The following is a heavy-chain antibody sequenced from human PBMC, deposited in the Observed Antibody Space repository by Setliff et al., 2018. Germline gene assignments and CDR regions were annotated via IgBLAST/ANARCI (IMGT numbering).Heavy chain of an antibody. CDR1: GYTFTGYY. CDR2: INPNSGGT. D-gene: IGHD5-12*01. Sequence: ASVKVSCKASGYTFTGYYMHWVRQAPGQGLEWMGWINPNSGGTNYAQKFQGWVTMTRDTSISTAYMELNSLQYEDTAVYYCARGKWFRLDKSAWSNWFDPWGQGTLVTV. J-gene: IGHJ5*02. CDR3: ARGKWFRLDKSAWSNWFDP. V-gene: IGHV1-2*04.